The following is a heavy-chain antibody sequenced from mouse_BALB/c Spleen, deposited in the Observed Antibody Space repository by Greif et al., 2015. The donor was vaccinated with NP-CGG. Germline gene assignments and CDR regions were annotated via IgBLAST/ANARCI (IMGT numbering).Heavy chain of an antibody. CDR3: ATTYYRYDKGLDYYAMDY. CDR1: GFSLTSYG. V-gene: IGHV2-5-1*01. D-gene: IGHD2-14*01. Sequence: VHLVESGPSLVQPSQSLSITCTVSGFSLTSYGVHWVRQSPGKGLEWLGVIWRGGSTDYNAAFMSRLSITKDNSKSQVFFKMNSLQADDTAIYYCATTYYRYDKGLDYYAMDYWGQGTSVTVSS. CDR2: IWRGGST. J-gene: IGHJ4*01.